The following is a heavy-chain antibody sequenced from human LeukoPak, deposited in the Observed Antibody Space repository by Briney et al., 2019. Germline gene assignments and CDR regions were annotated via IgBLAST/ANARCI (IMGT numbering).Heavy chain of an antibody. CDR3: ARDRPAASGYYYYGMDV. V-gene: IGHV1-2*02. Sequence: ASVKVSCKASGYTFAGYYMHWVRQAPGQGLEWMGWINPNSGGTNYAQKLQGRVTMTRDTSISTAYMELSRLRSDDTAVYYCARDRPAASGYYYYGMDVWGQGTTVTVSS. D-gene: IGHD2-2*01. J-gene: IGHJ6*02. CDR2: INPNSGGT. CDR1: GYTFAGYY.